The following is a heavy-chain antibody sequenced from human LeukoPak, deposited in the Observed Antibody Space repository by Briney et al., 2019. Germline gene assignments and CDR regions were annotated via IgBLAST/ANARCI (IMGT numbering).Heavy chain of an antibody. V-gene: IGHV1-24*01. J-gene: IGHJ4*02. CDR3: ATVFRITIFGVVLDY. Sequence: ASVKVSCKVSGYTLTELSMHWLRQAPGKGLEWMGGFDPEDGETIYAQKFQGRVTMTEDTSTDTAYMELSSLRSEDTAVYYCATVFRITIFGVVLDYWGQGTLVTVSS. CDR2: FDPEDGET. D-gene: IGHD3-3*01. CDR1: GYTLTELS.